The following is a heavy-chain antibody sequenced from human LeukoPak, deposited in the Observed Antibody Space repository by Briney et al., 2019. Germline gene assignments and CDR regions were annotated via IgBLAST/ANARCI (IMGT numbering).Heavy chain of an antibody. J-gene: IGHJ4*02. V-gene: IGHV3-23*01. Sequence: GGSLRLSCAASGFTFSSYAMSWVRQAPGKGLEWVSAISGSGGSTYYADSVKGRFTISRDNSKNTLYLQMNSLRAEDTAVYYCAKDSLARYCSGGSCYSGYFDYWGQGTLVTVSS. CDR3: AKDSLARYCSGGSCYSGYFDY. CDR2: ISGSGGST. D-gene: IGHD2-15*01. CDR1: GFTFSSYA.